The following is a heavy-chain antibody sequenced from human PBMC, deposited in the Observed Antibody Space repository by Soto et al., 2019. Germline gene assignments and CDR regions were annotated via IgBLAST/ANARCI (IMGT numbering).Heavy chain of an antibody. CDR3: AKDSSSWYLVPHSNPFDY. Sequence: PGGSLRLSCAASGFTFSSYAMSWVRQAPGKGLEWVSAISGSGGSTYYADSVKGRFTISRDNSKNTLYLQMNSLRAEDTAVYYCAKDSSSWYLVPHSNPFDYWGQGTLVTVSS. CDR1: GFTFSSYA. D-gene: IGHD6-13*01. V-gene: IGHV3-23*01. CDR2: ISGSGGST. J-gene: IGHJ4*02.